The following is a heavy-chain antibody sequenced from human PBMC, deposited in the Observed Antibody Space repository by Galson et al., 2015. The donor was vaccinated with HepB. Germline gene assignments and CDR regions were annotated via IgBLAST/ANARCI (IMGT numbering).Heavy chain of an antibody. CDR3: ARSSLCSGGSCYSRFDP. CDR1: GYTFTSYY. Sequence: SVKVSCKASGYTFTSYYMHWVRQAPGQGLEWMGIINPSGGSTSYAQKFQGRVTMTRDTSTSTVYMELSSLRSEDTAVYYCARSSLCSGGSCYSRFDPWGQGTLVTVSS. V-gene: IGHV1-46*01. D-gene: IGHD2-15*01. J-gene: IGHJ5*02. CDR2: INPSGGST.